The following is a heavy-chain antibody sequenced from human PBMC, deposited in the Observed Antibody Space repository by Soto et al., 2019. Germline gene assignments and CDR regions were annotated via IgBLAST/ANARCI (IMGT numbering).Heavy chain of an antibody. D-gene: IGHD2-2*01. CDR2: MNPNSGNT. CDR3: AREISISPIPDTFAI. J-gene: IGHJ3*02. Sequence: ASVKVSWKTSGYTFTSYDINWVRQATGQGLEWMGWMNPNSGNTGYAPKFQGRVTMTRDTSITTAYMELSSLRSEDTAVYYCAREISISPIPDTFAIWGQGTMVTVSS. V-gene: IGHV1-8*01. CDR1: GYTFTSYD.